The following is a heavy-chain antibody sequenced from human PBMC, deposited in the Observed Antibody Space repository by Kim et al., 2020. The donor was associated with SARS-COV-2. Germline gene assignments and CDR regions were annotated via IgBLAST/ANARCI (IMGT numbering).Heavy chain of an antibody. CDR2: ISYDGSNK. Sequence: GGSLRLSCAASGFTFSSYGMHWVRQAPGKGLEWVAVISYDGSNKYYADSVKGRFTISRDNSKNTLYLQMNSLRAEDTAVYYCAKDHFPYDSSGNFDYWGEGALVTVSS. D-gene: IGHD3-22*01. V-gene: IGHV3-30*18. CDR1: GFTFSSYG. J-gene: IGHJ4*02. CDR3: AKDHFPYDSSGNFDY.